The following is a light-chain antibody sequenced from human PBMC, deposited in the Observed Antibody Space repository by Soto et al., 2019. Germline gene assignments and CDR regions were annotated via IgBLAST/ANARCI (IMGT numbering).Light chain of an antibody. J-gene: IGKJ1*01. CDR2: GAS. Sequence: TVLTPSPATVSLSPGETATLSCGATQSVRTNYLPWYQQKPGQAPRLLIYGASNRATGIPDRFSGSGSGTDFSLTISRLEPEDFAVYFCQQYGTSQWTFSQGTKVDIK. V-gene: IGKV3-20*01. CDR1: QSVRTNY. CDR3: QQYGTSQWT.